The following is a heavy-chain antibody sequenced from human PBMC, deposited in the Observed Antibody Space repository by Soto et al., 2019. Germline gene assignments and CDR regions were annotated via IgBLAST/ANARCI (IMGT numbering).Heavy chain of an antibody. CDR2: ISGGGSNT. CDR1: GFPFSSYV. CDR3: AKDSNKYSSSLRGRYLDY. J-gene: IGHJ4*02. V-gene: IGHV3-23*01. Sequence: GGSLRLSCAASGFPFSSYVMSWVRQAPGKGLEWVSGISGGGSNTFYADSVKGRFTISRDNSKNTLLLQMNSLGAEDTAVYYCAKDSNKYSSSLRGRYLDYWGQGIGVTVSS. D-gene: IGHD4-4*01.